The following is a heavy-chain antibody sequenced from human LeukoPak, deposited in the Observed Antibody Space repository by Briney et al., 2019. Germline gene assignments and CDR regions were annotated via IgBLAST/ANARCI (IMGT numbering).Heavy chain of an antibody. D-gene: IGHD6-19*01. CDR1: VGSISSYY. V-gene: IGHV4-4*07. CDR2: IYTSGST. CDR3: ERTPIAEAGTQTGWFDP. J-gene: IGHJ5*02. Sequence: SETLSLTCTVSVGSISSYYWSWIRQPAGKGPEWIGRIYTSGSTNYNPSHKSRVTMSVDTSKNQFSLKLSSVTAADTAVYYCERTPIAEAGTQTGWFDPWGQGTLVTVSS.